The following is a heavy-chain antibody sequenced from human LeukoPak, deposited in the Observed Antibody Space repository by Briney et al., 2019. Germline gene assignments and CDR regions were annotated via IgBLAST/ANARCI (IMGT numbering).Heavy chain of an antibody. Sequence: SETLSLTCSVSGNFISTGSYYWSWIRQPAGKGLEWIGHIYTNGRTDYNPSLKSRVTISVDKSKNQFALRLSSVTAADTAVYYCARTDSYNTKRSYFDYWGQGTLVTVSS. V-gene: IGHV4-61*09. CDR2: IYTNGRT. D-gene: IGHD2-21*01. CDR1: GNFISTGSYY. CDR3: ARTDSYNTKRSYFDY. J-gene: IGHJ4*02.